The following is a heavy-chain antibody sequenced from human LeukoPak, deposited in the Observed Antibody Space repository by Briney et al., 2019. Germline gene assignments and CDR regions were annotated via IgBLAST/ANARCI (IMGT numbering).Heavy chain of an antibody. D-gene: IGHD2-2*01. CDR3: ARGSGQLLSDYYYMDV. Sequence: NPGGSLRLSCAASGFTFSSYAIHWVRQAPGKGLEWVAVISYDGSNKYYADSVKGRFTFSRDNSKNTLYLQMNSLRAEDTAVYYCARGSGQLLSDYYYMDVWGKGTTVTVSS. CDR1: GFTFSSYA. V-gene: IGHV3-30*04. CDR2: ISYDGSNK. J-gene: IGHJ6*03.